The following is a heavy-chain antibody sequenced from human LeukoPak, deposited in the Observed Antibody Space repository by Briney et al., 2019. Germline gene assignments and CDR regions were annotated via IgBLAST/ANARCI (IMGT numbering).Heavy chain of an antibody. J-gene: IGHJ4*02. V-gene: IGHV3-21*01. CDR1: GFTFSSDT. D-gene: IGHD1-26*01. CDR3: ASLWELLTWAYFDY. CDR2: ISSSSSYI. Sequence: GGSLRLSCADSGFTFSSDTMNWVRQAPGEGLEWVSSISSSSSYIYYADSVKGRFTISRDNAKNSLYPQMNSLRAEDTAVYYCASLWELLTWAYFDYWGQGTLVTVSS.